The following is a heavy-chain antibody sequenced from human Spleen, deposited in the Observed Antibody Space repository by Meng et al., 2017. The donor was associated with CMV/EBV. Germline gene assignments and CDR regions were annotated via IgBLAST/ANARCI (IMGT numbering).Heavy chain of an antibody. CDR2: IYPGDSDT. Sequence: GESLKISCKASGYNFNSHWIGWVRQMPGKGLEWMGFIYPGDSDTRYSPSFQGQVTISVDDSINTAYLQWSSLRASDTAMYYCARNGWLRGAAFDVWGQGTMVTVSS. CDR3: ARNGWLRGAAFDV. CDR1: GYNFNSHW. V-gene: IGHV5-51*01. D-gene: IGHD6-19*01. J-gene: IGHJ3*01.